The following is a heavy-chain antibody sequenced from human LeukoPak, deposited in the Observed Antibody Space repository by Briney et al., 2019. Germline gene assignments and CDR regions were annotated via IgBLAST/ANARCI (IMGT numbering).Heavy chain of an antibody. CDR1: GFTFSSYA. CDR3: ARTYCSSTSCSRYYYYMDV. D-gene: IGHD2-2*01. V-gene: IGHV3-30-3*01. Sequence: GGSLRLSCAASGFTFSSYAMHWVRQAPGKGLEWVAVISYDGSNKYYADSVKGRFTISRDNSKNTLYLQMNSLRAEDTAVYYCARTYCSSTSCSRYYYYMDVWGKGTTVTVSS. CDR2: ISYDGSNK. J-gene: IGHJ6*03.